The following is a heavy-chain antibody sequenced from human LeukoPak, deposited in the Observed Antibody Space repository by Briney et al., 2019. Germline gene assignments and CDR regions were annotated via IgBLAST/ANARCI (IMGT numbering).Heavy chain of an antibody. CDR2: ISSSGSSI. CDR1: GFTFSTYG. J-gene: IGHJ4*02. CDR3: AKTYYYGSGSYYKFLDY. V-gene: IGHV3-48*04. D-gene: IGHD3-10*01. Sequence: GGSLRLSCAASGFTFSTYGVHWVRQAPGKGLEWVSYISSSGSSIYYADSVKGRFTISRDNAKNSLYLQMNSLRAEDTAVYYCAKTYYYGSGSYYKFLDYWGQGTLVTVSS.